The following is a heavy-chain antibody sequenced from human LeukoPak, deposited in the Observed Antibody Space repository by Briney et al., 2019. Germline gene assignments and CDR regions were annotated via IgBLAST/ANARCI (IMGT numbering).Heavy chain of an antibody. V-gene: IGHV3-30*02. D-gene: IGHD3-9*01. J-gene: IGHJ4*02. CDR2: IRYDGSNK. Sequence: GGSLRLSCAASGFTFSSYGMHWVRQAQGKGLERVAFIRYDGSNKYYADSVKGRFTISRDNSKNTLYLQMNSLRAEDTTVYYCSKDRYYDILTGYIDYWGQGTLVTVSS. CDR1: GFTFSSYG. CDR3: SKDRYYDILTGYIDY.